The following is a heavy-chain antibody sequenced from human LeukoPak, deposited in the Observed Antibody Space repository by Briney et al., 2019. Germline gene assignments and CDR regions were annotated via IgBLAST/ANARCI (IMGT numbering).Heavy chain of an antibody. Sequence: SETLSLTCTVSGGSISSSSYYWGWIRQPPGKGLEWIGSIYYSGSTYYNPSLKSRVTISEDTSKNQFSLKLSSVTAAVTAVYYCARGALITMIVVVTPNDASDIWGQGTMVTVSS. CDR2: IYYSGST. J-gene: IGHJ3*02. D-gene: IGHD3-22*01. CDR1: GGSISSSSYY. V-gene: IGHV4-39*01. CDR3: ARGALITMIVVVTPNDASDI.